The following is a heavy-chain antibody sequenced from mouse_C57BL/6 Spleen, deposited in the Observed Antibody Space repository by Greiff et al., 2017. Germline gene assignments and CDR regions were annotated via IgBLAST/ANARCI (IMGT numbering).Heavy chain of an antibody. Sequence: QVQLQQSGAELVKPGASVKMSCKASGYTFTSYWITWVKQRPGQCLEWIGDIYPGSGSTNYNEKFKSKATLTVDTSSSTAYMQLSSLTSEDSAVYYCARYYYGSSYVPYWGQGTTLTVSS. J-gene: IGHJ2*01. D-gene: IGHD1-1*01. V-gene: IGHV1-55*01. CDR3: ARYYYGSSYVPY. CDR1: GYTFTSYW. CDR2: IYPGSGST.